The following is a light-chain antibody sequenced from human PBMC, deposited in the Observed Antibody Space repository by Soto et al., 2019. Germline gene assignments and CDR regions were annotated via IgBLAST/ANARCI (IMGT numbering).Light chain of an antibody. CDR1: SSDVGGSNY. CDR2: DVS. Sequence: QSALPQPASVSGSPGQSITISGTGASSDVGGSNYVSWYQHHPGKAPKLMIYDVSNRPSGVSNRFSGSKSGNTASLTIAGLQAEDDADYYCGSYSSSSTPYVFGTGTKLTVL. CDR3: GSYSSSSTPYV. J-gene: IGLJ1*01. V-gene: IGLV2-14*03.